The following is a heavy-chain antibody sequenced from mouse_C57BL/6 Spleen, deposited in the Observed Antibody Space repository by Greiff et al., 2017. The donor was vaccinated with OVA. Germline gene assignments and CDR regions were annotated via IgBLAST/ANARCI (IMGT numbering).Heavy chain of an antibody. D-gene: IGHD2-5*01. J-gene: IGHJ3*01. CDR3: AREEVYSNSFAY. V-gene: IGHV1-69*01. CDR1: GYTFTSYW. CDR2: IDPSDSYT. Sequence: VQLQQPGAELVMPGASVKLSCKASGYTFTSYWMHWVKQRPGQGLEWIGEIDPSDSYTNYNQKFKGKSTLTVDKSSSTAYMQLSSLTSEDSAVYHCAREEVYSNSFAYWGQGTLVTVSA.